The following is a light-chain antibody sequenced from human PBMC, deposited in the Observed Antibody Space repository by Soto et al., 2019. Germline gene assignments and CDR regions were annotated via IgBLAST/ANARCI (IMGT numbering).Light chain of an antibody. CDR3: QQYNDWPPLT. J-gene: IGKJ4*02. CDR2: GAS. CDR1: QSVRNN. V-gene: IGKV3-15*01. Sequence: MVMTQSPAILSVSPGERATLSCRASQSVRNNLGWYQQKPGQAPRLLIYGASIRATGIPARFSGSGSGTEFTLTISSLQSEDYAVYYCQQYNDWPPLTFGGGTKVDIK.